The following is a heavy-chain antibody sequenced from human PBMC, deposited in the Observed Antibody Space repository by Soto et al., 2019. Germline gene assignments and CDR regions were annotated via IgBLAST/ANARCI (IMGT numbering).Heavy chain of an antibody. J-gene: IGHJ5*02. CDR3: AKDAIANDGIWLMDS. D-gene: IGHD3-16*01. V-gene: IGHV3-23*01. CDR2: LLRPGRST. CDR1: GFMFSDYA. Sequence: GESLKISCAASGFMFSDYAMTWARQAPGKELEWVSGLLRPGRSTYYADSVKGRFTISGDTSANTVYLQMDSLRAEDTAVYYCAKDAIANDGIWLMDSWGQGTVVTGS.